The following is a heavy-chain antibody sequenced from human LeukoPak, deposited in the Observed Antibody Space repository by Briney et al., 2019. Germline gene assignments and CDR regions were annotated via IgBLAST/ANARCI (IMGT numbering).Heavy chain of an antibody. V-gene: IGHV3-23*01. D-gene: IGHD3-10*01. CDR2: VSGSGERT. J-gene: IGHJ6*03. CDR1: GFVFGDSG. Sequence: GGSLRLSCAGTGFVFGDSGMSWVRQAPGKGLEWVAAVSGSGERTYYADSVKGRFIISRETSNNTVSLQMHSLRAEDTAVYYCAGHALGSSFYYYIDVWAPGTTVIVSS. CDR3: AGHALGSSFYYYIDV.